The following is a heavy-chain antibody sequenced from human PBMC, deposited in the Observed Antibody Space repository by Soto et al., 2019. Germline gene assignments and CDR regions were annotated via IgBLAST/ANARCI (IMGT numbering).Heavy chain of an antibody. CDR3: AKRYSSSWDARYDSRYAMDV. Sequence: QVHLVESGGGVVQPGGSLRLSCAASGHTFSGYAMHWVRQAPGKGLEWVAFISHDGTKKQYADFVKGPITLSRDNSKDTGSQQMNSLTPEDTTVYYCAKRYSSSWDARYDSRYAMDVWGQGTTVTV. V-gene: IGHV3-30-3*02. CDR1: GHTFSGYA. D-gene: IGHD6-13*01. CDR2: ISHDGTKK. J-gene: IGHJ6*02.